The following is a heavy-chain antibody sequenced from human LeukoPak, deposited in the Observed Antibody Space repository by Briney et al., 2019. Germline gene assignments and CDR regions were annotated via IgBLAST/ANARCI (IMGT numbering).Heavy chain of an antibody. V-gene: IGHV3-23*01. CDR2: NSGSGGST. CDR1: GFTFSSYA. Sequence: GGSLRLSCAASGFTFSSYAMSWVRQAPGKGLEWVSANSGSGGSTYYADSVKGRFTISRDNSKNTLYLQMNSLRAEDTAVYYCAKDPHPASSSWYNWFDPWGQGTLVTVSS. D-gene: IGHD6-13*01. CDR3: AKDPHPASSSWYNWFDP. J-gene: IGHJ5*02.